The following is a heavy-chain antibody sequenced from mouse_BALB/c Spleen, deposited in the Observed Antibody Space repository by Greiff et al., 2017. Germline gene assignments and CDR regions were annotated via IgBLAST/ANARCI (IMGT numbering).Heavy chain of an antibody. CDR3: ARDETMTGSYAMDY. V-gene: IGHV5-6-3*01. CDR1: GFTFSSYG. D-gene: IGHD2-4*01. J-gene: IGHJ4*01. CDR2: INSNGGST. Sequence: EVQLVESGGGLVQPGGSLKLSCAASGFTFSSYGMSWVRQTPDKRLELVATINSNGGSTYYPDSVKGRFTISRDNAKNTLYLQMSSLKSEDTAMYYCARDETMTGSYAMDYWGQGTSVTVSS.